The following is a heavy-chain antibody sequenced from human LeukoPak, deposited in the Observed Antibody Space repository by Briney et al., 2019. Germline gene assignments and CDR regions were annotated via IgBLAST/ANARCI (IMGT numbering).Heavy chain of an antibody. J-gene: IGHJ5*02. CDR1: GYSFTSYW. D-gene: IGHD3-10*01. Sequence: ASVKVSCKGSGYSFTSYWIGWVRQMPGKGLEWMGIIYPGDSDTRYSPSFQGQVTISADKSISTAYLQWSSLKASDTAMYYCARLGARRGWFDPWGQGTLVTVSS. V-gene: IGHV5-51*01. CDR2: IYPGDSDT. CDR3: ARLGARRGWFDP.